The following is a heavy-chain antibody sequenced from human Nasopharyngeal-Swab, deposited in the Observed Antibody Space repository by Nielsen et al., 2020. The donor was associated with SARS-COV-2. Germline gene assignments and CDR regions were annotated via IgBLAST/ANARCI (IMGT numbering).Heavy chain of an antibody. Sequence: SVKVSCKASGGTFSSYAISWVRQAPAQGLEWMGGIIPIFGKANYAQKFQGRVTITTDKSTSTAYMELSSLRSEDTAVYYCARGEVRREFDPWGQGTLVTVSS. CDR1: GGTFSSYA. D-gene: IGHD3-10*01. V-gene: IGHV1-69*05. CDR3: ARGEVRREFDP. CDR2: IIPIFGKA. J-gene: IGHJ5*02.